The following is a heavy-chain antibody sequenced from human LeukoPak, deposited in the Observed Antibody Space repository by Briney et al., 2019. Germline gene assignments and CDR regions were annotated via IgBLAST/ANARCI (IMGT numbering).Heavy chain of an antibody. CDR3: AKVLWPDDAFDI. V-gene: IGHV3-30*18. J-gene: IGHJ3*02. CDR2: ISFGGTYK. CDR1: GFTFSSYG. D-gene: IGHD2-21*01. Sequence: PGGSLRLSCAASGFTFSSYGMHWVRQAPGKGLEWVAVISFGGTYKYYADSVKGRFTISRDNFNNTLYLQMNSLRAEDTAVYYCAKVLWPDDAFDIWGQGTMVTVSS.